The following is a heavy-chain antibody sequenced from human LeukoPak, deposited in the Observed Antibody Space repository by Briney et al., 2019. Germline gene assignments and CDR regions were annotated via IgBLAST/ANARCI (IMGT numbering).Heavy chain of an antibody. CDR1: GGSISSGGYY. CDR2: IYYSGST. CDR3: ARSVVEYYYDSSGYHALYNWFDP. D-gene: IGHD3-22*01. Sequence: SGTLSLTCTVSGGSISSGGYYWSWIRQHPGKGLEWIGYIYYSGSTYYNPSLKSRVTISVDTSKNQFSLKLSSVTAADTAVYYCARSVVEYYYDSSGYHALYNWFDPWGQGTLVTVSS. V-gene: IGHV4-31*03. J-gene: IGHJ5*02.